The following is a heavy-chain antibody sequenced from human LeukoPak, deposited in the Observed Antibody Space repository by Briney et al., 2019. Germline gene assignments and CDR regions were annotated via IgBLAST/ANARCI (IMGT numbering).Heavy chain of an antibody. J-gene: IGHJ4*02. CDR2: VDPEDGGT. Sequence: ASVKVSCKVSGYTFTDYYMHWVQQAPGKGLEWMGLVDPEDGGTIYAEKFQGRVTITADTSTDTAYMELSSLRSEDTAVYYCAGGTITFGGVIGRWGQGTLVTVSS. D-gene: IGHD3-16*02. CDR3: AGGTITFGGVIGR. CDR1: GYTFTDYY. V-gene: IGHV1-69-2*01.